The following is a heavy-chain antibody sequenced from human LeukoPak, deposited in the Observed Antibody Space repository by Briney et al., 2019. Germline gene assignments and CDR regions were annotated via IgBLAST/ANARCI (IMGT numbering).Heavy chain of an antibody. J-gene: IGHJ4*02. CDR1: GFTFSSYA. CDR3: AKARLRYFDWLLPEYYFVY. V-gene: IGHV3-23*01. D-gene: IGHD3-9*01. Sequence: GGSLRLSCAASGFTFSSYAMSWVRQAPGKGLEWVSAISGSGGSTYYADSVKGRFTISRDNSKNTLYLQMNSLRAEDTAVYYCAKARLRYFDWLLPEYYFVYWGQGTLVTVSS. CDR2: ISGSGGST.